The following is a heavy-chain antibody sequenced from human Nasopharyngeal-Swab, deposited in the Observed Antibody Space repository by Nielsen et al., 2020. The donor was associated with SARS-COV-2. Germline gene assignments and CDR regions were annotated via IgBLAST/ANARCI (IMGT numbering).Heavy chain of an antibody. CDR1: GGSVSSGSYY. D-gene: IGHD2-15*01. Sequence: GSLRLSCIVSGGSVSSGSYYWSWIRQPPGKGLAWIGYIYYSGSTNYNPSLKSRVTISVDTSKNQFSLKLSSVTAADTAVYYCARAQRYCSGGSCYFSSSYYFDYWGQGTLVTVSS. V-gene: IGHV4-61*01. CDR3: ARAQRYCSGGSCYFSSSYYFDY. CDR2: IYYSGST. J-gene: IGHJ4*02.